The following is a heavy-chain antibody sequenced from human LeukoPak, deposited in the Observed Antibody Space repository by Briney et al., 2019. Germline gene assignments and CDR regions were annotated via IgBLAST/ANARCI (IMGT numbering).Heavy chain of an antibody. CDR2: INPSGGTT. Sequence: ASVTVSCKASGYTFTSYYMHWVRQAPGQGLEWMGIINPSGGTTNNAQKFQGRVTMTRDMSTSTVYMELSSLRYEDTAVYYCARDSSSWYGGDYWGQGTLVTVSS. CDR3: ARDSSSWYGGDY. J-gene: IGHJ4*02. CDR1: GYTFTSYY. D-gene: IGHD6-13*01. V-gene: IGHV1-46*01.